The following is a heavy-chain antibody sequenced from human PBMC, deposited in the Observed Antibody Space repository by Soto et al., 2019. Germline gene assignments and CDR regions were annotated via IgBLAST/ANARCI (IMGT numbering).Heavy chain of an antibody. V-gene: IGHV3-7*01. J-gene: IGHJ6*04. Sequence: GGSLRLSCAASGFTFSSYWMSWVRQAPGKGLEWVANIKQDGSEKYYVDSVKGRFTISRDNAKNSLYLQMNSLRAEDTAVYYCASQGITIFGVLQLDVWGKGTTVTVSS. CDR2: IKQDGSEK. D-gene: IGHD3-3*01. CDR1: GFTFSSYW. CDR3: ASQGITIFGVLQLDV.